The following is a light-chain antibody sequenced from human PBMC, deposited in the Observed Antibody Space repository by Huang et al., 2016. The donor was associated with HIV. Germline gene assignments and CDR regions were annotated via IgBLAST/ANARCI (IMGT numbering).Light chain of an antibody. CDR2: GAS. Sequence: VKIQSPASLAVSLGARDTINCKSTRHLFYTTKNKKSLAWYPQKPGQPPKLIFYGASTREDVGPDRFSGGGSGTYFTLTIRSLHAEDVAVYYCQQYFTTPQTFGQGTRVEIK. CDR1: RHLFYTTKNKKS. V-gene: IGKV4-1*01. CDR3: QQYFTTPQT. J-gene: IGKJ2*01.